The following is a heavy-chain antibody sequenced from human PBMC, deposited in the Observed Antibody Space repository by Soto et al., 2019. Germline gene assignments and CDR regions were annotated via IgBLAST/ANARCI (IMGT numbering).Heavy chain of an antibody. CDR1: CGSFIGYY. J-gene: IGHJ4*02. Sequence: SETLSLTCAFYCGSFIGYYWSWIRQPPGEGLEWIGEINHSGSTNYNPSLKSRVTISVDTSKNQFSLKLSSVTAADTAVYYCASSTRYCGGDCYDYWGQGTLVTVSS. D-gene: IGHD2-21*01. CDR3: ASSTRYCGGDCYDY. CDR2: INHSGST. V-gene: IGHV4-34*01.